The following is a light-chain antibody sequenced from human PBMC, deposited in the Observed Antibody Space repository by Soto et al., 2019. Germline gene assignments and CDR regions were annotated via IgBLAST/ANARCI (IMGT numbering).Light chain of an antibody. V-gene: IGLV2-11*01. CDR2: DVS. Sequence: HSVRTRPGSVSRAPGQAVTIFCTETSSDVGGYNYVSWYQQHPGKAPKLMIYDVSKRPSGVPDRFSGSKSGNTASLTISGLQAEDEADYYCCSYAGSYTYVFGTGTKVTV. CDR1: SSDVGGYNY. CDR3: CSYAGSYTYV. J-gene: IGLJ1*01.